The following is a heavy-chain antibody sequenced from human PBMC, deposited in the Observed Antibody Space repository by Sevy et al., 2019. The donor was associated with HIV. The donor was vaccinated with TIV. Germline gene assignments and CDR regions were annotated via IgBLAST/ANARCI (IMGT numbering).Heavy chain of an antibody. CDR3: ARHYRWSQTAYYYYYPDV. D-gene: IGHD3-16*02. J-gene: IGHJ6*03. V-gene: IGHV4-39*01. Sequence: SETLSLTCIVSGGSIASSSYSWGWIRQPPGKGLEWIGNIFYSGNTYYNPSLKSRVTISVDTSKNQFSLKLSSVTAADTAVYYCARHYRWSQTAYYYYYPDVWGKGTTVTVSS. CDR2: IFYSGNT. CDR1: GGSIASSSYS.